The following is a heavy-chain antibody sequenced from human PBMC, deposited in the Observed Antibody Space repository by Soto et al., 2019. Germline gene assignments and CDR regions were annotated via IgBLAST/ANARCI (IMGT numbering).Heavy chain of an antibody. V-gene: IGHV3-23*01. Sequence: EVLLLDSGGDSVQPGGSLRLSCVASGFTFSDYVMSWVRQVPGKGLEWVSSISDGGERTDYRDSVRGRFTISRDNARFTLHLQMNSLRVDHTATYFCARDRSSDFGLDVWGQGTTVTVSS. CDR3: ARDRSSDFGLDV. J-gene: IGHJ6*02. CDR2: ISDGGERT. D-gene: IGHD2-21*01. CDR1: GFTFSDYV.